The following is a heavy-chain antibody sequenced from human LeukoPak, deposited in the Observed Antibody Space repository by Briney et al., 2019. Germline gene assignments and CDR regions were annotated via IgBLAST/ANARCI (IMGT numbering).Heavy chain of an antibody. V-gene: IGHV4-4*02. D-gene: IGHD2-15*01. CDR2: IYHSGSP. CDR1: GGSISSNNW. J-gene: IGHJ3*02. Sequence: PSGTLSLTCAVSGGSISSNNWWGWVRQPPGKGLEWIGEIYHSGSPNYNPSLKSRVTISVDKSGNHFSLNLSSVTAADTAVYYCARDRCSGGSCYSQYQSPDDAFDIWGQGTMVTVSS. CDR3: ARDRCSGGSCYSQYQSPDDAFDI.